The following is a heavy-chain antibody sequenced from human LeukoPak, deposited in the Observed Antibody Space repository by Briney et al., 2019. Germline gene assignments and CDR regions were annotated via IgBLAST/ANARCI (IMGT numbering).Heavy chain of an antibody. CDR1: GGSISSSSYY. J-gene: IGHJ1*01. D-gene: IGHD3-22*01. Sequence: SETLSLTCTVSGGSISSSSYYWGWIRQPPGKGLEWIGSIYYSGSTYYNPSLKSRVTISVDTSKNQFSLKLSSVTAADTAVYYCARHSCYYDSSGHYCPFQHWGQGTLVTVSS. V-gene: IGHV4-39*01. CDR2: IYYSGST. CDR3: ARHSCYYDSSGHYCPFQH.